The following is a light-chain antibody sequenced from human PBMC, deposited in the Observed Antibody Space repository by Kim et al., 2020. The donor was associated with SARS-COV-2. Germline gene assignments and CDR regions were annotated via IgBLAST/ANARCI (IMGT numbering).Light chain of an antibody. Sequence: RPTATLTCTWNNNNVGNQGAAWLQQHQGHPPKLLFYANNNRPSGISERLSASRSGNTASLTITGLQPEDEADYYCSAWDISLSAWVFGGGTQLTVL. J-gene: IGLJ3*02. V-gene: IGLV10-54*01. CDR3: SAWDISLSAWV. CDR1: NNNVGNQG. CDR2: ANN.